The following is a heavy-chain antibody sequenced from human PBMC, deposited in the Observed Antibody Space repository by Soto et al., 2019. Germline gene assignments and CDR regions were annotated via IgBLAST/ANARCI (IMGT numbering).Heavy chain of an antibody. CDR2: FDPEDGET. J-gene: IGHJ6*02. CDR1: GYTLSELS. CDR3: ATLSVVSRPYYYYYGMDV. D-gene: IGHD2-15*01. Sequence: GASVKVSCKVSGYTLSELSMHWVRQAPGKGLEWMGGFDPEDGETIYAQKFQGRVTMTEDTSTDTAYMELSSLRSEDTAVYYCATLSVVSRPYYYYYGMDVWGQGTTVTVSS. V-gene: IGHV1-24*01.